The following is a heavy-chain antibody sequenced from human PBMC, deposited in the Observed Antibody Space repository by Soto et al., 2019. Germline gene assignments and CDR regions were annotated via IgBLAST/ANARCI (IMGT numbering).Heavy chain of an antibody. J-gene: IGHJ4*02. Sequence: GGSLRLSCAASGFTFSNYAMSWVRQSPGKGWEWVSAITGSGGDTYHADCVKGRFTISSDNTKNTLYLQMNSLKAEDTAVFYCAKGSASSRPYYFDNWGQGALVTVSS. D-gene: IGHD2-2*01. CDR1: GFTFSNYA. CDR3: AKGSASSRPYYFDN. V-gene: IGHV3-23*01. CDR2: ITGSGGDT.